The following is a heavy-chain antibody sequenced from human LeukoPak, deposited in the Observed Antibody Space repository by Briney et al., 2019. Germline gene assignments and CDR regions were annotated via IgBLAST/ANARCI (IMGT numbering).Heavy chain of an antibody. Sequence: PSETLSLTCTVSGGSISSSSYYWDWIRQPPGEGLEWIGSIHYSGRTYYNPSLKSRVTISVDTSKNQFSLKLNSVTAADTAVYYCAGRARTYFDYWGQGTLVTVSS. CDR3: AGRARTYFDY. D-gene: IGHD1/OR15-1a*01. CDR1: GGSISSSSYY. J-gene: IGHJ4*02. V-gene: IGHV4-39*01. CDR2: IHYSGRT.